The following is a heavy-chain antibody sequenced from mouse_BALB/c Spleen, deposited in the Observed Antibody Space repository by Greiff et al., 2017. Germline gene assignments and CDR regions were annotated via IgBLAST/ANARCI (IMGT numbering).Heavy chain of an antibody. J-gene: IGHJ4*01. V-gene: IGHV2-2*02. CDR3: ARTGLRRNYYAMDY. D-gene: IGHD2-2*01. CDR1: GFSLTSYG. Sequence: VKLQESGPGLVQPSQSLSITCTVSGFSLTSYGVHWVRQSPGKGLEWLGVIWSGGSTDYNAAFISRLSISKDNSKSQVFFKMNSLQANDTAIYYCARTGLRRNYYAMDYWGQGTSVTVSS. CDR2: IWSGGST.